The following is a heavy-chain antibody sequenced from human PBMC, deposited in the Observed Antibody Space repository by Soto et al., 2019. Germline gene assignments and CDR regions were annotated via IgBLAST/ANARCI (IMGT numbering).Heavy chain of an antibody. CDR2: MRSYNGNT. D-gene: IGHD6-13*01. Sequence: ASVKVSCKASGYTFTSYGISWVRQAPGQGLEWMGWMRSYNGNTNYAQKLQGRVTMTTNTSTSTAYMELSSLRSEDTAVYYCAREKSSWYDYWGQGTLVTVSS. CDR1: GYTFTSYG. CDR3: AREKSSWYDY. J-gene: IGHJ4*02. V-gene: IGHV1-18*01.